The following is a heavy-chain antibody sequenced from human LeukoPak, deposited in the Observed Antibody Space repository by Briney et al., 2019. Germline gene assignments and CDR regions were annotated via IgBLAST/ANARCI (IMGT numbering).Heavy chain of an antibody. V-gene: IGHV5-51*01. CDR2: IYPADSDT. D-gene: IGHD5-24*01. J-gene: IGHJ5*02. CDR1: GYIFTTYW. CDR3: ARGGDGSYNWFDP. Sequence: GESLMISCKASGYIFTTYWIAWVRQMPGKGLEWMCIIYPADSDTRYSPSFQGQVTISADKSISTAYLQWSNLKASDTAMYYCARGGDGSYNWFDPWGQGTLVTVSS.